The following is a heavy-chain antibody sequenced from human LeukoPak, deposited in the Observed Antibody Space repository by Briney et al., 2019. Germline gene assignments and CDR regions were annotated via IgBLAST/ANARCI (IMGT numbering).Heavy chain of an antibody. V-gene: IGHV4-59*01. J-gene: IGHJ5*02. CDR2: IYYSGST. D-gene: IGHD4-11*01. CDR1: GGSISSYY. CDR3: ARAINDYSNYEVLTDNWFDP. Sequence: PSETLSLTCTVSGGSISSYYWSWIRQPPGKGLEWIGYIYYSGSTNYNPSLKSRVTISVDTSKNHFSLKLSSVAAADTAVYYCARAINDYSNYEVLTDNWFDPWGQGTLVTVSS.